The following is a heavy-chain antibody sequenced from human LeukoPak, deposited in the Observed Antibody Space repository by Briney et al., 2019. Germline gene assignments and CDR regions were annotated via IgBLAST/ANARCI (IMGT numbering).Heavy chain of an antibody. D-gene: IGHD6-19*01. CDR1: RFTFSTRW. J-gene: IGHJ4*02. CDR3: ASGSGWTFEY. Sequence: GGSLRLSCAASRFTFSTRWMTRVRQAPGKGLEWVDIIKEDGSDKLYVDSVKGRFTISRDNAWKSLYLQMDNVRSEDTAVYDWASGSGWTFEYWGQGTHVTVSS. CDR2: IKEDGSDK. V-gene: IGHV3-7*01.